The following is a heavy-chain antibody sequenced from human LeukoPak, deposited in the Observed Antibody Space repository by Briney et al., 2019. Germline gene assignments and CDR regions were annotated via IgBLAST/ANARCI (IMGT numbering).Heavy chain of an antibody. CDR1: GGSISSYY. D-gene: IGHD5-18*01. J-gene: IGHJ4*02. Sequence: PSETLSLTCTVSGGSISSYYWSWIRQPPGKGLEWIGYIYYSGSTNYNPSLKSRVTISVDTSKNQFSLKLSSVTAADTAVYYCARNRGRGYRWHLPLFAYYFDYWGQGTLVTVST. V-gene: IGHV4-59*01. CDR2: IYYSGST. CDR3: ARNRGRGYRWHLPLFAYYFDY.